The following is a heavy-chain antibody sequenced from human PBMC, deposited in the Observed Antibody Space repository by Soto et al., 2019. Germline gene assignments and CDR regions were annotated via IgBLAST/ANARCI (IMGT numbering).Heavy chain of an antibody. Sequence: SVKVSCKASGGTFSGYAISWVRQAPGQGLEWMGGIIPIFGTANYAQKFQGRVTITADESTSTAYMELSSLRSEDTAVYYCATGRVLTMVYYDSSGYYSPVDYWGQGTLVTVSS. CDR3: ATGRVLTMVYYDSSGYYSPVDY. V-gene: IGHV1-69*13. CDR1: GGTFSGYA. J-gene: IGHJ4*02. D-gene: IGHD3-22*01. CDR2: IIPIFGTA.